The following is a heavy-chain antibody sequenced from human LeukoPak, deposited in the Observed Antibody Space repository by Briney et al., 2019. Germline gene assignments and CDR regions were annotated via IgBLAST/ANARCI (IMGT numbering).Heavy chain of an antibody. Sequence: ASVTVSFTVSGYTLTELSMHWVRQAPGKGLEWMGGFDPEDGETIYAQKFQGRVTMTEDTSTDTAYMELSSLRSEDTAVYYCATRGAPPIVATDYYYYGMDVWGQGTTVTVSS. J-gene: IGHJ6*02. CDR3: ATRGAPPIVATDYYYYGMDV. CDR2: FDPEDGET. D-gene: IGHD5-12*01. CDR1: GYTLTELS. V-gene: IGHV1-24*01.